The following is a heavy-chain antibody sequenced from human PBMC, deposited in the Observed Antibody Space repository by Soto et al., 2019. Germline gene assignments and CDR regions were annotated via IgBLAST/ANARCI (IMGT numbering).Heavy chain of an antibody. CDR3: QRVGPWVPYYYDSSPYTFENWFDP. V-gene: IGHV4-38-2*01. J-gene: IGHJ5*02. Sequence: AETLSLTCAVSGYSISSGYYWGWLRQPPGKGLEWIGSIYHGVSTYYNPSLNSRVTLSIDMTNNHVSLILNSVTAADTAVYYCQRVGPWVPYYYDSSPYTFENWFDPWGQGTLITVSS. D-gene: IGHD3-22*01. CDR2: IYHGVST. CDR1: GYSISSGYY.